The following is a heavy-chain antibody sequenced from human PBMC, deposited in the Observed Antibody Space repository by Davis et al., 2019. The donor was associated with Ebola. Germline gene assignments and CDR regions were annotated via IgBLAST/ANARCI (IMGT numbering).Heavy chain of an antibody. D-gene: IGHD3-3*01. Sequence: PSETLSLTCAASGITSSTYPMSRVRQAPAKGLEWVSAIGGSGDRTYYADSVKGRFTISRDNSKNTVYLQMNSLRAEDTAVFYCAKELWSGCHSNWLDPWGQGALVSVSS. J-gene: IGHJ5*02. CDR1: GITSSTYP. CDR3: AKELWSGCHSNWLDP. CDR2: IGGSGDRT. V-gene: IGHV3-23*01.